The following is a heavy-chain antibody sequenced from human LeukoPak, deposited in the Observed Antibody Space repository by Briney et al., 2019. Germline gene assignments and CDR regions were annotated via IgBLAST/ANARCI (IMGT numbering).Heavy chain of an antibody. CDR2: ISYDGSNK. D-gene: IGHD2-21*02. J-gene: IGHJ4*02. V-gene: IGHV3-30-3*01. CDR3: ARARGGDRYYFDY. CDR1: GFTFSSYA. Sequence: SGGSLRLSCAASGFTFSSYAMHWVRQAPGKGLEWVVVISYDGSNKYYADSVKGRFTISRDNSKNTLYLQMNSLRAEDTAVYYCARARGGDRYYFDYWGQGTLVTVSS.